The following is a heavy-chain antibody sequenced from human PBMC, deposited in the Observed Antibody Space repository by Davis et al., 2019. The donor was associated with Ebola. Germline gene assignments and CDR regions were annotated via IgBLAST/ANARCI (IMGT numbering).Heavy chain of an antibody. V-gene: IGHV3-23*01. J-gene: IGHJ4*02. CDR1: GFTFSNAW. CDR3: ARRAFDNYYFDY. CDR2: ISGSGGST. Sequence: PGGSLRLSCAASGFTFSNAWMSWVRQAPGKGLEWVSAISGSGGSTYYADSVKGRFTFSRDNAKNSLHLQMDSLRAEDTAVYYCARRAFDNYYFDYWGQGTLVTVSS. D-gene: IGHD1-1*01.